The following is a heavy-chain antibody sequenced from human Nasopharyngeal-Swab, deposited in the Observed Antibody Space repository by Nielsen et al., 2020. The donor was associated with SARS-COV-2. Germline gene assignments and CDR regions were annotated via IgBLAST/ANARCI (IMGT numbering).Heavy chain of an antibody. CDR3: ARDVGGRDNY. J-gene: IGHJ4*02. V-gene: IGHV3-74*01. CDR2: IDTDGAIT. Sequence: GGSLRLSCAASGFTFSSYAMHWVRQSPGKGLLWVSRIDTDGAITNYADSVKGRFTISRDNAKNTLYLHMNSLRADDTAVYYCARDVGGRDNYWGQGALVTVSS. CDR1: GFTFSSYA. D-gene: IGHD2-15*01.